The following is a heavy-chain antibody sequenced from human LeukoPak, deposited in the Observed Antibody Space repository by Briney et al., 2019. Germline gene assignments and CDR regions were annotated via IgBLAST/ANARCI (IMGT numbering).Heavy chain of an antibody. D-gene: IGHD3-3*01. CDR2: ISRGSTYI. V-gene: IGHV3-21*01. Sequence: GGSLRLSCTVSGFTFDSYAMIWVRQAPGKGLEWISSISRGSTYIYYADSVRGRFTISRDNARDSLFLQMNHLRAEDTAVYYCATFWSHYYYMDVWGKGTTVLVS. J-gene: IGHJ6*03. CDR1: GFTFDSYA. CDR3: ATFWSHYYYMDV.